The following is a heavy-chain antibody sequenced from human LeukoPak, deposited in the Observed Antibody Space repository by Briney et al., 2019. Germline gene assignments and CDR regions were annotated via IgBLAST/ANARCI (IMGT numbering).Heavy chain of an antibody. V-gene: IGHV1-69*05. CDR1: GGTFSSYA. CDR3: ARYDQLYNWFTP. D-gene: IGHD2-2*01. CDR2: IIPIFGTA. J-gene: IGHJ5*02. Sequence: SVKVSCKASGGTFSSYAISWVRQAPGQGLEWMGGIIPIFGTAKYAQKFQGRVTITTDESTTTAYMELSSLRSEDTAVYYCARYDQLYNWFTPGAREPWSPSPQ.